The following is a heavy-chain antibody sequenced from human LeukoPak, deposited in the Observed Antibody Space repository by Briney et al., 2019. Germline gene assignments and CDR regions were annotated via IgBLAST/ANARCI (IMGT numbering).Heavy chain of an antibody. D-gene: IGHD6-19*01. J-gene: IGHJ4*02. CDR1: GGSISSGGYS. V-gene: IGHV4-30-2*02. CDR3: ARMDSSGWYPYF. Sequence: SQTLSLTCAVSGGSISSGGYSWSWIRQPPGKGLEWIGYIYHSGSTYYNPSLKSRVTISVDTSKNQFSLRLNSVTAADTAMYYCARMDSSGWYPYFWGQGTPVTVSS. CDR2: IYHSGST.